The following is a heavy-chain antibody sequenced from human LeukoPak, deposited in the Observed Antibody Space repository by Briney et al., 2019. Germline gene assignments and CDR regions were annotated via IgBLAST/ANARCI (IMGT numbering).Heavy chain of an antibody. CDR1: GYTFTSYD. Sequence: ASVKVSCKASGYTFTSYDINWVRQATGQGLEWMGWMNPNSGNTGYAQKFQGRVTMTMNTSISTAYMELSSPSSEDTAVYYCARGSKAAVTIYYYYYMDDWGKGTTVTVSS. D-gene: IGHD4-17*01. J-gene: IGHJ6*03. CDR3: ARGSKAAVTIYYYYYMDD. V-gene: IGHV1-8*01. CDR2: MNPNSGNT.